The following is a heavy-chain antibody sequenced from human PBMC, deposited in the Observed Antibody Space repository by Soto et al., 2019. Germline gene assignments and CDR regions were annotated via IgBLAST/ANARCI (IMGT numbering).Heavy chain of an antibody. D-gene: IGHD3-22*01. V-gene: IGHV1-69*01. CDR2: IIPIFGTA. CDR3: AGSSSGQKYYFDY. CDR1: GGTFSSYA. Sequence: QVQLVQSGAEVKKPGSSVKVSCKASGGTFSSYAISWLRQAPGQGLEWMGGIIPIFGTANYAQKFQGRVTITADESTSTAYMELSSLISEDTAVYYCAGSSSGQKYYFDYWGQGTLVTVCS. J-gene: IGHJ4*02.